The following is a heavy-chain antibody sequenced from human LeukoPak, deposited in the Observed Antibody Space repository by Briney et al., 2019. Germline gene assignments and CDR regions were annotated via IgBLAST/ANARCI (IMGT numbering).Heavy chain of an antibody. D-gene: IGHD1-26*01. V-gene: IGHV3-9*01. CDR3: AKHMRATNTYSFFGLDV. J-gene: IGHJ6*02. Sequence: GGSLRLSCAATGFTFKDYGMHWVRQPPGKGLEWVSSINWNGGGTDYADSVKGRFTISRDNAKNSLYLQLSGLRPEDTALYYCAKHMRATNTYSFFGLDVWGQGTTVTVSS. CDR2: INWNGGGT. CDR1: GFTFKDYG.